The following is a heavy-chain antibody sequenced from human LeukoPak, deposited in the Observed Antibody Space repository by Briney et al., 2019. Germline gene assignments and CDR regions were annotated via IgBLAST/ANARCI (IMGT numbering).Heavy chain of an antibody. J-gene: IGHJ4*02. D-gene: IGHD3-10*01. CDR3: ARGRITMVRGVIRGYYFDY. V-gene: IGHV3-33*01. CDR1: GFTFSNYG. Sequence: GRSLRLSCAASGFTFSNYGMHWVRQAPGKGLEWVAVIWYDGSNKYYADSVKGRFTISRDNSKNTLYLQMNSLRAEDTAVYYCARGRITMVRGVIRGYYFDYWGQGTLVTVPS. CDR2: IWYDGSNK.